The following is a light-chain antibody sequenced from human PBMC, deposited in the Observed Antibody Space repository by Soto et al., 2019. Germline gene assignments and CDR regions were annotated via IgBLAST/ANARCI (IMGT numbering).Light chain of an antibody. Sequence: QSALTQPASVSGSPRQSITISCTGTSSDVGDGDSVSWYQQRPGNAPKLMIYKVSNRPSGVSNRFSGSKSGNTASLTISGLQAEDEADYYCCSYTRSYTWVFGGGTQLTVL. CDR1: SSDVGDGDS. V-gene: IGLV2-14*01. J-gene: IGLJ3*02. CDR2: KVS. CDR3: CSYTRSYTWV.